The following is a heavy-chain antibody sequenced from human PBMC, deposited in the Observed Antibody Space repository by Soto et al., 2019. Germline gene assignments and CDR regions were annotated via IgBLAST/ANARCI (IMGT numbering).Heavy chain of an antibody. CDR2: ISGTGYNT. V-gene: IGHV3-23*01. D-gene: IGHD6-13*01. CDR1: GFTFTSYA. Sequence: PGGSLRLSCAASGFTFTSYAMNWVRLAPGKGLEWVSAISGTGYNTYYADSVKGRFTISRDNTKNTLYLQMNSLRAEDTAVYYCAKAGFSSSWPHTYFDYWGQGTRVNVSS. CDR3: AKAGFSSSWPHTYFDY. J-gene: IGHJ4*02.